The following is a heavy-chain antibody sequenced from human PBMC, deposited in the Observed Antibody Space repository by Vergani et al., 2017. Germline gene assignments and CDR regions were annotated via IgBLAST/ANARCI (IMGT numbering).Heavy chain of an antibody. D-gene: IGHD3-10*01. J-gene: IGHJ2*01. CDR1: GDSFSSNSAA. V-gene: IGHV6-1*01. CDR3: AREPPGGFGETWYFDL. CDR2: TYYRSKWYN. Sequence: QVQLQQTGPGLVKPSQTLSLTCAISGDSFSSNSAAWNWISQSPSRGLEWLGRTYYRSKWYNDYAVSVKSRITINPDTSKNQFSLQLNSVTPEDTAVYYCAREPPGGFGETWYFDLWGRGTLVTVSS.